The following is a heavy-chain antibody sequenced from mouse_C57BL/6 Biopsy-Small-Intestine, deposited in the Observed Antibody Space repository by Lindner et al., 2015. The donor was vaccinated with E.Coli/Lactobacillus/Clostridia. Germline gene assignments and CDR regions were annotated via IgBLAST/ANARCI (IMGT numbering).Heavy chain of an antibody. CDR1: GYTFTDYY. CDR3: ARGTPRYYLDY. D-gene: IGHD3-3*01. CDR2: IYPRNGNT. J-gene: IGHJ2*01. Sequence: VQLQESGPELVKPGASVKISCKASGYTFTDYYINWVKQKTGQGLEWIGEIYPRNGNTYSNEKFKGKATLTADKSSSTAYLQLSGLTSEDSAVYFCARGTPRYYLDYWGQGTTLTVSS. V-gene: IGHV1-77*01.